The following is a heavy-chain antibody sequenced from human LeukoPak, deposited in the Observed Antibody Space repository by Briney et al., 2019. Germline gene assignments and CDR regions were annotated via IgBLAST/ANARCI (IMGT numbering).Heavy chain of an antibody. J-gene: IGHJ4*02. CDR3: ARGPPTDYYDSSGFYYVFDY. D-gene: IGHD3-22*01. Sequence: SETLSLTCAVYGGSFSGYYWSWIRQPPGKGLEWIGEVNHSGSTNYNPSLKSRVTISVDTSKNQFSLKLSSVTAADTAVYFCARGPPTDYYDSSGFYYVFDYWGQGTLVTVSS. CDR2: VNHSGST. V-gene: IGHV4-34*01. CDR1: GGSFSGYY.